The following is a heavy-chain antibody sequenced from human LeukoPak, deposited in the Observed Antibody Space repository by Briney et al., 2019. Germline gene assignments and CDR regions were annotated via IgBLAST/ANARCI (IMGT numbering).Heavy chain of an antibody. CDR2: ISAYNGNT. D-gene: IGHD2-2*01. CDR1: GYTFTTFG. Sequence: ASVKVSCNASGYTFTTFGISWVRQAPGQGLEWMGWISAYNGNTNYAQKLQGRVTMTTDTSTSTAYMELRSLRSDDTAVYYCAREYCSRTSCYGVDYWGQGTLVTVSS. CDR3: AREYCSRTSCYGVDY. V-gene: IGHV1-18*01. J-gene: IGHJ4*02.